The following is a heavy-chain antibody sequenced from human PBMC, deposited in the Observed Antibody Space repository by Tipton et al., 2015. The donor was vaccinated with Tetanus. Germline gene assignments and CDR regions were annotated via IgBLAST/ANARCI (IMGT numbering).Heavy chain of an antibody. Sequence: SLRLSCAASGFTFSTHGMHWVRQAPGKGLEWVALVWYDGTRKYYTESVEGRFSISRDNSKNTLYLQMDSLRVEDTALYYCARAISAYDSSDFAFGITWWYFDLWGRSTLVTVAS. J-gene: IGHJ2*01. CDR3: ARAISAYDSSDFAFGITWWYFDL. CDR1: GFTFSTHG. D-gene: IGHD3-22*01. V-gene: IGHV3-33*01. CDR2: VWYDGTRK.